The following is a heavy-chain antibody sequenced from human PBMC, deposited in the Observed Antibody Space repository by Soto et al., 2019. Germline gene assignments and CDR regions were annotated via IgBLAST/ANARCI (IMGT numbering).Heavy chain of an antibody. CDR3: ARCEGSMCYCFYFGC. D-gene: IGHD3-10*01. Sequence: GGSLRLSCAASGFTVNTNYMSWVRQAPGKGLEWVSAIYSGGSTFYADSVKDRFTIARDNSKNTVYLQMNSLRAEDTAVYYCARCEGSMCYCFYFGCWGQGTQVTVSS. CDR1: GFTVNTNY. J-gene: IGHJ4*02. V-gene: IGHV3-66*01. CDR2: IYSGGST.